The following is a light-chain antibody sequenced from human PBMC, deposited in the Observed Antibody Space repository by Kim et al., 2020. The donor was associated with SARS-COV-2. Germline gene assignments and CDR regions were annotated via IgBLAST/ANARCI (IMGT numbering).Light chain of an antibody. J-gene: IGKJ4*01. V-gene: IGKV3-20*01. Sequence: ILLTQSPGTLSLSPGERATLSCRTSQSVSNSYLSWHQQKPGQAPRLLIYGASSWATGLPDRFSRSGSGSDFTLTITRLEPEDFALYYCQQQDSSPEHAFGGGTK. CDR3: QQQDSSPEHA. CDR2: GAS. CDR1: QSVSNSY.